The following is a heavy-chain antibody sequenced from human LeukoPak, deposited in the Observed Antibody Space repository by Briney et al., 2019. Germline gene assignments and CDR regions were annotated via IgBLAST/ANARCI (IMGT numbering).Heavy chain of an antibody. CDR3: TKDMISGNGEYDAFDI. Sequence: GGSLRLSCAASGFTFNVYAMTWVRQAPGKGLEWVSTIGNGLYYTDSVKGRFTISRDDSKSTLYLQMNSLRAKDTAIYYCTKDMISGNGEYDAFDIWGQGTIVTVSS. D-gene: IGHD3-22*01. CDR2: IGNGL. J-gene: IGHJ3*02. V-gene: IGHV3-23*01. CDR1: GFTFNVYA.